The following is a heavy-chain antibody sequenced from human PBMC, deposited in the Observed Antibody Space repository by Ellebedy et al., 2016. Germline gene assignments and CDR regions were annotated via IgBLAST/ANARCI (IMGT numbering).Heavy chain of an antibody. J-gene: IGHJ4*02. Sequence: GGSLRLSCTASGFTFRNYGMHWVRQAPGKGLEWVAVIWYDGRKEYYADSVKGRVTIARDDAKNTLYLQMNSLRAEDTAVYYCARGAYSGSGSTTDYWGQGTLVTVSS. V-gene: IGHV3-33*01. D-gene: IGHD3-10*01. CDR3: ARGAYSGSGSTTDY. CDR2: IWYDGRKE. CDR1: GFTFRNYG.